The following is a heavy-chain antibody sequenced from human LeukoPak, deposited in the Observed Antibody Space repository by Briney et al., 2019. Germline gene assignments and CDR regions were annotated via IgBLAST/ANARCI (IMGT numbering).Heavy chain of an antibody. CDR1: GFSFSSHS. J-gene: IGHJ4*02. Sequence: GGSLRLSCAASGFSFSSHSMNLVRQAPGKGLEWVSGISWNSGSIGYADSVKGRFTISRDNAKNSLYLQMNSLRAEDTALYYCAKELSPRITMIVVGPFDYWGQGTLVTVSS. V-gene: IGHV3-9*01. D-gene: IGHD3-22*01. CDR3: AKELSPRITMIVVGPFDY. CDR2: ISWNSGSI.